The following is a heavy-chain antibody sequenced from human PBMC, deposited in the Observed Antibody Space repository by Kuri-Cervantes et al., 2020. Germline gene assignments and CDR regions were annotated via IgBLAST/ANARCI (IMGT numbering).Heavy chain of an antibody. CDR3: ARDVSGSYYGDY. D-gene: IGHD1-26*01. J-gene: IGHJ4*02. CDR2: INPNSGGT. CDR1: GYTFTGYY. Sequence: ASVKVSCKASGYTFTGYYMHWVRQAPGQGLEWMGWINPNSGGTNYAQKLQGRVTMTTDTSTGTAYMELRSLRSDDTAVYYCARDVSGSYYGDYWGQGTLVTVSS. V-gene: IGHV1-2*02.